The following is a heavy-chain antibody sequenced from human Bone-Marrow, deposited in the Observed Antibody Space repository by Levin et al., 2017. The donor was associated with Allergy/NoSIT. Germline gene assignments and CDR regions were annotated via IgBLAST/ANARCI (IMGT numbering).Heavy chain of an antibody. V-gene: IGHV3-53*01. Sequence: PSETLSLTCAASGFTVNNNFMLWFRQAPGKGLEWVSLIYSVGVTHYADSVKGRFTISRDSSKNTLYLQMNSLRAEDTAVYYCARDRTCNGGSCYGSWGQGTLVTVSS. CDR1: GFTVNNNF. D-gene: IGHD2-15*01. J-gene: IGHJ4*02. CDR2: IYSVGVT. CDR3: ARDRTCNGGSCYGS.